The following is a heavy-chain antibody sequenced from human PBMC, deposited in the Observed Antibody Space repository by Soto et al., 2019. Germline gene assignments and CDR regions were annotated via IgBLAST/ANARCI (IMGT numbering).Heavy chain of an antibody. V-gene: IGHV3-7*01. CDR2: IKQDGSEK. CDR1: GFTFSSYW. J-gene: IGHJ6*02. CDR3: ARVIAFPPGAHYGMDV. Sequence: EVQLVESGGGLVQPGGSLRLSCAASGFTFSSYWMSWVRQAPGKGLEWVANIKQDGSEKYYVDSVKGRFTISRDNAKNSLYLQMSSLRAEDTAVYSCARVIAFPPGAHYGMDVWGQGTTVTVSS. D-gene: IGHD2-2*01.